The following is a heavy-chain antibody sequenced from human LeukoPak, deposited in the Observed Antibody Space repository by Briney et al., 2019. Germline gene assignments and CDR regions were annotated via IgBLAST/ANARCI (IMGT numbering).Heavy chain of an antibody. Sequence: PGGSLRLSCVASGFTFSTYWMSWVCQAPGKGLEWVANIKEDGSEKYYVDSVKGRFTISRDNAKNSLYLQMTSLRAEDTAVYYCARVRGIVVEVPTNNCFDPWGQGTLVTVSS. CDR1: GFTFSTYW. D-gene: IGHD2-15*01. CDR3: ARVRGIVVEVPTNNCFDP. CDR2: IKEDGSEK. V-gene: IGHV3-7*01. J-gene: IGHJ5*02.